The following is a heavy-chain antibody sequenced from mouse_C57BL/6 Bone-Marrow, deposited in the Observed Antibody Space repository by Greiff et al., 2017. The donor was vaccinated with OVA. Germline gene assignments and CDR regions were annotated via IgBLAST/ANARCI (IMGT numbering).Heavy chain of an antibody. V-gene: IGHV1-69*01. CDR3: SLYDGYKAY. D-gene: IGHD2-3*01. CDR2: IDPSDSYT. J-gene: IGHJ3*01. CDR1: GYTFTSYW. Sequence: QVQLQQPGAELVMPGASVKLSCKASGYTFTSYWMHWVKQRPGQGLEWIGEIDPSDSYTNYNQKFKGKSTLTVDKSSSTAYMQLSSLTSEDSAVYYCSLYDGYKAYWGQGTLVTVSA.